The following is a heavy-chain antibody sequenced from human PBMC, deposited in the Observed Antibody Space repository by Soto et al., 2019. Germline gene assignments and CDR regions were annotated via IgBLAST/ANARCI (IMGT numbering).Heavy chain of an antibody. CDR3: ARYITVGGPQLDY. CDR2: ISSSSSYT. CDR1: GLTSSDYY. Sequence: PEDSLRLSCSAAGLTSSDYYLSWLRQAPGTGLEWISYISSSSSYTNYADSVKGRFTISRDNATNSLYLQMNRLRAEDTAVYYCARYITVGGPQLDYWGQGTLVTVSS. V-gene: IGHV3-11*03. D-gene: IGHD3-16*01. J-gene: IGHJ4*02.